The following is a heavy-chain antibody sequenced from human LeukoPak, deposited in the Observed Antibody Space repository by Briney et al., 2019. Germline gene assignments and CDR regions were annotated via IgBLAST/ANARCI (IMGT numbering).Heavy chain of an antibody. CDR2: IYYSGST. Sequence: SETLSLTCTVSGGSIRSGGYYWSWIRQHPGKGLEWIGYIYYSGSTYYNPSLKSRVTISVDTSKNQFSLKLSSVTAADTAVYYCARDSSSPGMDVWGQGTTVTVSS. J-gene: IGHJ6*02. V-gene: IGHV4-31*03. D-gene: IGHD6-13*01. CDR1: GGSIRSGGYY. CDR3: ARDSSSPGMDV.